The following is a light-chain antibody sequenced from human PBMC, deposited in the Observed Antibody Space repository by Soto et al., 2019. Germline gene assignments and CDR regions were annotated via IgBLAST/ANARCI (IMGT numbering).Light chain of an antibody. CDR1: QSVSSSY. J-gene: IGKJ1*01. CDR3: QQYGDSPQT. V-gene: IGKV3-20*01. Sequence: EIVMTQSPATLSVSPGERATLSCRASQSVSSSYLAWYQQKPGQAPRLLIYGASNRATAIPDRFSGSGFGTDFTLTITRLEPEDFAVYYCQQYGDSPQTFGPGTKVDIK. CDR2: GAS.